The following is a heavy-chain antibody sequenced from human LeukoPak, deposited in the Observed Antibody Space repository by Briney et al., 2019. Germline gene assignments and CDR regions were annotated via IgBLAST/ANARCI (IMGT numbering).Heavy chain of an antibody. Sequence: ASVKVSCKASGYTFTSYGISWVRQAPGQGLEWMGWISAYNGNTNYAQKLQGRVTMITDTSTSTAYMELRSLRSDDTAVYYCARESCSSTSCYGMDVWGQGTTVTVSS. CDR2: ISAYNGNT. CDR1: GYTFTSYG. CDR3: ARESCSSTSCYGMDV. J-gene: IGHJ6*02. V-gene: IGHV1-18*01. D-gene: IGHD2-2*01.